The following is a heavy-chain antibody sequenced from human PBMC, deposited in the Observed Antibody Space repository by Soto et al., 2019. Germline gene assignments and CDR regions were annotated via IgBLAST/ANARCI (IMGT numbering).Heavy chain of an antibody. CDR3: ARDLRNTAMAPDYYYYYGMDV. J-gene: IGHJ6*02. D-gene: IGHD5-18*01. Sequence: ASVKVSCKASGYTFTGYYMHWVRQAPGQGLEWMGWINPNSGGTNYAQKFQGSVTMTRDTSISTAYMELSRLRSDDTAVYYCARDLRNTAMAPDYYYYYGMDVWGQGTTVTVSS. CDR2: INPNSGGT. V-gene: IGHV1-2*02. CDR1: GYTFTGYY.